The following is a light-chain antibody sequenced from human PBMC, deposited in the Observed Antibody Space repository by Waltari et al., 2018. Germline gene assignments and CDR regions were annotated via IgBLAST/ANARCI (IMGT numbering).Light chain of an antibody. Sequence: DIQLTQSPSSLSVSVGDRDTITCRASQDVRHYFTWYQQRPGKAPKPLIIYASTLETGVPSRFSGSRSGTDYTLTITSLQPEDVATYFCQQYDHTPFTFGPGTTLD. CDR2: YAS. V-gene: IGKV1-33*01. CDR1: QDVRHY. CDR3: QQYDHTPFT. J-gene: IGKJ3*01.